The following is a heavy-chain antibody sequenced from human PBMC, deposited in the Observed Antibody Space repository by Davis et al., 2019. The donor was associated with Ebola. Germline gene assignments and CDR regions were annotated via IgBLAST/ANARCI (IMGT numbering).Heavy chain of an antibody. CDR3: AKEATVTGDWYFDL. D-gene: IGHD4-17*01. CDR1: GFTFSSYA. CDR2: ISGSGGST. V-gene: IGHV3-23*01. J-gene: IGHJ2*01. Sequence: GESLKISCAASGFTFSSYAMSWVRQAPGKGLEWVSAISGSGGSTYYADSVKGRFTISRDNSKNTLYLQMNSLIAEDTALYYCAKEATVTGDWYFDLWGRGTLVTVSS.